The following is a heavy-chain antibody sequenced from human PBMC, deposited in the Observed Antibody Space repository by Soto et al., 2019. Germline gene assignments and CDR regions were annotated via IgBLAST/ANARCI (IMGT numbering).Heavy chain of an antibody. J-gene: IGHJ4*02. D-gene: IGHD2-15*01. V-gene: IGHV4-31*03. Sequence: QVQLQESGPGLVKPSQTLSLTCTVSGGSISSGGYYWSWIREHPGKGLEWIGYIYYSGSTYYTPALKSRVTISVDTSNNQFSLKLSSVTAADTAVYYCARVGYCSGGSCWIFDYWGQGTLVTVSS. CDR2: IYYSGST. CDR3: ARVGYCSGGSCWIFDY. CDR1: GGSISSGGYY.